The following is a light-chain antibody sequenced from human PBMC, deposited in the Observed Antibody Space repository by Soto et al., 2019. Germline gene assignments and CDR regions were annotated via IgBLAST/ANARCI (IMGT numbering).Light chain of an antibody. CDR2: AAS. V-gene: IGKV1-39*01. CDR3: QQSYSTPT. CDR1: QSISNY. Sequence: DIQMTQSPSSLSASVGDRVTITCRASQSISNYLSWYQQKPGKVPNLLIYAASSLQSGVPSRFSVSGSGTDFTLTISSLHPEDFATYYCQQSYSTPTFGQGTKVEIK. J-gene: IGKJ1*01.